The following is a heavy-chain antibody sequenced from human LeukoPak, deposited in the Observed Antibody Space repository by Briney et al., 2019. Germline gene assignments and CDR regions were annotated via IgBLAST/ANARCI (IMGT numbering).Heavy chain of an antibody. CDR1: GYSFTSYW. J-gene: IGHJ5*02. CDR3: AKHLPSGEVIDP. CDR2: IYPGDSDT. Sequence: GESLKISCKGPGYSFTSYWIGWVRRMPGKGLEWMGIIYPGDSDTKYSPSFQGQVTISVDKSISTAYLQWSSLKASDTAMYYCAKHLPSGEVIDPWGQGTLVTVSS. V-gene: IGHV5-51*01. D-gene: IGHD3-16*01.